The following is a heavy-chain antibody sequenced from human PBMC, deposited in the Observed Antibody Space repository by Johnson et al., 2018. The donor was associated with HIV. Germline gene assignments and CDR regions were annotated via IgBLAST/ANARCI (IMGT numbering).Heavy chain of an antibody. Sequence: AAGGVTFSSHAMHWVRQAPGKGLDWVTVISYDGSNKYYADSVKGRFTIARDNSKNTLYLQMNSLRAEDTAVYFCARDRRYYDSSGYYHDAFDIWGQGTMVT. D-gene: IGHD3-22*01. CDR1: GVTFSSHA. CDR3: ARDRRYYDSSGYYHDAFDI. J-gene: IGHJ3*02. V-gene: IGHV3-30*14. CDR2: ISYDGSNK.